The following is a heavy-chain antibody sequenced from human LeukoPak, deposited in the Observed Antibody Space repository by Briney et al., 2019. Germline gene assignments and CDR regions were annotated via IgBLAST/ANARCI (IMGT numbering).Heavy chain of an antibody. D-gene: IGHD3-22*01. CDR3: AKARHYDSSGYYYDAPYYFDY. J-gene: IGHJ4*02. CDR1: GFTFSSYA. CDR2: ISGSGGST. V-gene: IGHV3-23*01. Sequence: PGGSLRLSCAASGFTFSSYAMSRVRPAPGGGLEWVSAISGSGGSTYYADSVKGRFTISRDNSKNTLYLQMNSLRAEDTAVYYCAKARHYDSSGYYYDAPYYFDYWGQGTLVTVSS.